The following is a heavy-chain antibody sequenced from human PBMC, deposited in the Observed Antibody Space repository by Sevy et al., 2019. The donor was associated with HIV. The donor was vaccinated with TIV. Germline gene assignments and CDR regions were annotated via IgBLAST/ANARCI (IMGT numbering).Heavy chain of an antibody. D-gene: IGHD3-10*01. CDR1: GFTFSSYI. J-gene: IGHJ3*02. CDR3: ARWTREYSAFDI. V-gene: IGHV3-21*01. Sequence: GGSLRLSCAASGFTFSSYIMNWVRQAPGKGLEWVSSISSSSSYIYYADSVKGRFTISRDNAKNSLYLQMNSLRAEDTAVYYCARWTREYSAFDIWGQGTMVTVSS. CDR2: ISSSSSYI.